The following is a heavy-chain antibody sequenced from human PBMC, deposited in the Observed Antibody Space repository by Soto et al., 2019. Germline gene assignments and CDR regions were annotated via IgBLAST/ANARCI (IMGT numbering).Heavy chain of an antibody. D-gene: IGHD6-13*01. CDR1: GYTFTSYG. Sequence: ASVKVSCKASGYTFTSYGTSWVRQAPGQGLEWMGWISAYNGNTNYAQKLQGRVTMTTDTSTSTAYMELRSLRSDDTAVYYCARGVAAAGKRAWFDPWGQGTLVTAPQ. CDR2: ISAYNGNT. V-gene: IGHV1-18*01. CDR3: ARGVAAAGKRAWFDP. J-gene: IGHJ5*02.